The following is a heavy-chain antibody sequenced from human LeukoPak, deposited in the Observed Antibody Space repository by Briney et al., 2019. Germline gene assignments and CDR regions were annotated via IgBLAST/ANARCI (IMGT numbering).Heavy chain of an antibody. Sequence: SETLSLTCTVSGGSISSGYHYWGWIRQPPGKGLEWIVSIYESGRTHYNPSLRSRITISVDTSKNQFSLELSSVTAADTAVYYCARGDSSSWSLFDYWGQGTLVTVSS. V-gene: IGHV4-39*01. CDR2: IYESGRT. J-gene: IGHJ4*02. CDR1: GGSISSGYHY. D-gene: IGHD6-13*01. CDR3: ARGDSSSWSLFDY.